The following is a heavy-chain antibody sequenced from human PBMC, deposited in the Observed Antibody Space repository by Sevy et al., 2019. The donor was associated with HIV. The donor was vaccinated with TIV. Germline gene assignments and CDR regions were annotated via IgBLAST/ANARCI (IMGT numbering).Heavy chain of an antibody. D-gene: IGHD6-13*01. Sequence: GGSLRLSCIGSGFNFNKHFMVWVRQAPGRGPQWVSSISSRSGYIFYSDSVRGRFTISRDNAKNSLFLEMNNLGVEDTAVYYCTREESAAGTSFGLDVWGQGTTVTVSS. CDR3: TREESAAGTSFGLDV. V-gene: IGHV3-21*01. CDR1: GFNFNKHF. CDR2: ISSRSGYI. J-gene: IGHJ6*02.